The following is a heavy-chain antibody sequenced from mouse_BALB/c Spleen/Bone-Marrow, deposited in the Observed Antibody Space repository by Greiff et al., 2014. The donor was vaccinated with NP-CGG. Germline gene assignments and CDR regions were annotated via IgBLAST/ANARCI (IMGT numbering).Heavy chain of an antibody. V-gene: IGHV1-54*01. Sequence: VQLQESGAELVRPGTSVKVSCKASGYAFTNYLIEWVKQRPGQGLEWIGMINPGSGGTNYNEKFKGKATLTADKSSSTAYMQLSSLTSDDTTVYCYARRDGSYFDYWGQGTTLTVSS. J-gene: IGHJ2*01. D-gene: IGHD3-3*01. CDR3: ARRDGSYFDY. CDR2: INPGSGGT. CDR1: GYAFTNYL.